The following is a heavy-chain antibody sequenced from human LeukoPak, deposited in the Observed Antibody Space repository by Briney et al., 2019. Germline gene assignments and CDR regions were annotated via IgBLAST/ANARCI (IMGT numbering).Heavy chain of an antibody. CDR1: GYRFTDYY. CDR2: FNPETGGT. J-gene: IGHJ4*02. Sequence: GASVKVSCKASGYRFTDYYMHWVRQAPGQGLEWMGWFNPETGGTKYAQRFQGRVTMTTDTTISTAYMELTRLRSDDTAVYYCASALNSRSSSCWDQGTRVTVSS. D-gene: IGHD6-13*01. V-gene: IGHV1-2*02. CDR3: ASALNSRSSSC.